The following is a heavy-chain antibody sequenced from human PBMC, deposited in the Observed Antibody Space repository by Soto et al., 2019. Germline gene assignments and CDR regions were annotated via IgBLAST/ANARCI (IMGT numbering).Heavy chain of an antibody. CDR3: AKGSQMWTPDY. J-gene: IGHJ4*02. CDR1: GSTFTDYA. V-gene: IGHV1-3*04. CDR2: IRTGNGNT. D-gene: IGHD2-21*01. Sequence: GAPVKVSCKASGSTFTDYAMHWVRQAPGQRLEWMGWIRTGNGNTKYSQKFQGRVTITRDTSATTAYMELSSLRSEDTAVYYCAKGSQMWTPDYWGQGTLVTVSS.